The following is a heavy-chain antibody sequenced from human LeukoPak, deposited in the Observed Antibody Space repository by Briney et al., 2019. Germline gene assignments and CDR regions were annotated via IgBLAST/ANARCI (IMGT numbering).Heavy chain of an antibody. V-gene: IGHV3-23*01. J-gene: IGHJ4*02. CDR1: GFTFSSYA. D-gene: IGHD5-18*01. CDR3: ARGQKYRNGYRVTELGSGYFDY. CDR2: ISGSGGST. Sequence: PGGSLRLSCAASGFTFSSYAMSWVRQAPGRGLEWVPAISGSGGSTYYAASVKGRFTSSRDNSKNTLYLQMNSLRAEDTAVYYWARGQKYRNGYRVTELGSGYFDYWGQGTLVTVST.